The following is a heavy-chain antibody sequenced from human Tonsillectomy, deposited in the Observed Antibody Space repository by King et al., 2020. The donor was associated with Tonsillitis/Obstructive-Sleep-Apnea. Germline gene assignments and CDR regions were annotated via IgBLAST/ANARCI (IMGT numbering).Heavy chain of an antibody. CDR2: INPSSVST. CDR3: ARGAGAGGDAFDM. V-gene: IGHV1-46*01. Sequence: QLVQSGAEVKKPGASVKISCKASGYTFTSYFMHWVRQAPGQGLEWMGIINPSSVSTTYAQKFQGRVTMTRDTSTGTVYMELNSLRSEDTAVYYCARGAGAGGDAFDMWGQGTMVTVSS. J-gene: IGHJ3*02. D-gene: IGHD6-13*01. CDR1: GYTFTSYF.